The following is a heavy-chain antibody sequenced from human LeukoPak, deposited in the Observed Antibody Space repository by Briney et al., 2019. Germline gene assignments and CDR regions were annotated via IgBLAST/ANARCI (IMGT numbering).Heavy chain of an antibody. J-gene: IGHJ4*02. CDR3: ARDGYNGYDFPFDC. CDR1: GYTFTDFY. D-gene: IGHD5-12*01. Sequence: ASVKVSCKTSGYTFTDFYMHWVRQAPGQGLEWMGRINPNSGGTNYAQKFQGRVTMTRDTSINTAYMELSRLTSDDTAVYYCARDGYNGYDFPFDCWGQGTLVSVS. CDR2: INPNSGGT. V-gene: IGHV1-2*06.